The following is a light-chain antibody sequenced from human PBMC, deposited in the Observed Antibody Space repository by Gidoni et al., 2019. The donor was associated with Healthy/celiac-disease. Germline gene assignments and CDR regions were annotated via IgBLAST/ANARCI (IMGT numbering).Light chain of an antibody. CDR3: QAWDSSSVV. CDR1: KLGDKY. CDR2: QDS. V-gene: IGLV3-1*01. J-gene: IGLJ2*01. Sequence: SYELTQPPSVTAPPGQTASITCSGDKLGDKYACWYQQKPGQSPVLVIYQDSNRPSGIPERFSGSNSGNTATLTISGTQAMDEADYYCQAWDSSSVVFGGGTKLTVL.